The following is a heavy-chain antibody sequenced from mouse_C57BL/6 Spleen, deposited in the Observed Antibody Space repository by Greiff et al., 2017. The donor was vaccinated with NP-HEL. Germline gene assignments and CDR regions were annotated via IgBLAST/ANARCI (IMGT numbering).Heavy chain of an antibody. V-gene: IGHV5-17*01. Sequence: EVQLVESGGGLVKPGGSLKLSCAASGFTFSDYGMHWVRQAPEKGLEWVAYISSGSSTIYYADTVKGRFTISRDNAKNTLFLQMTSLRSEDTAMYYCARHYYYGSSYYFDYWGQGTTLTVSS. CDR3: ARHYYYGSSYYFDY. CDR1: GFTFSDYG. D-gene: IGHD1-1*01. J-gene: IGHJ2*01. CDR2: ISSGSSTI.